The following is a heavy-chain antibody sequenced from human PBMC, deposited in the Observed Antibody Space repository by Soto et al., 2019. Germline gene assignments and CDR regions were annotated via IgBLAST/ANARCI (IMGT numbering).Heavy chain of an antibody. CDR1: GYTFTSYG. Sequence: VASVKVSCKASGYTFTSYGISWVRQAPGQGLEWMGWISAYNGNTNYAQKLQGRVTMTTDTSTSTAYMELRSLRSDDTAVYYCARGMYSSSSRDIAAAGTARDWGQGTLVTVSS. D-gene: IGHD6-6*01. CDR3: ARGMYSSSSRDIAAAGTARD. CDR2: ISAYNGNT. J-gene: IGHJ4*02. V-gene: IGHV1-18*04.